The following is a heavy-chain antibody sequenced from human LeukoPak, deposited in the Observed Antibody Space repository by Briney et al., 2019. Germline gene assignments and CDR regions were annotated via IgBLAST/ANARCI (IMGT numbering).Heavy chain of an antibody. Sequence: SVKVSCKASGGTFSSYAISWVRQAPGQGLEWMGGIIPIFGTANYAQKFQGRVTITADESTSTAYMELSSLRSEDTAVYYCARDLDYYDSSGYLHSYGMDVWGQGTTVTVSS. D-gene: IGHD3-22*01. J-gene: IGHJ6*02. CDR1: GGTFSSYA. V-gene: IGHV1-69*13. CDR2: IIPIFGTA. CDR3: ARDLDYYDSSGYLHSYGMDV.